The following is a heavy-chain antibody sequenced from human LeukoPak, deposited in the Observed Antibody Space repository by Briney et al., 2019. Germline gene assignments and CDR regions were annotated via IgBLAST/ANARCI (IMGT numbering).Heavy chain of an antibody. CDR3: AREDVVVTALSAFDI. Sequence: GSSVKVSCKASGYTFTGYYMHWLRQAPGPGREWMGWINPNSCETNYPQKFQGRVTMTRDTSISTAYMELSRLRSDDTAVYYCAREDVVVTALSAFDIWGQGTMVTVSS. J-gene: IGHJ3*02. CDR1: GYTFTGYY. CDR2: INPNSCET. V-gene: IGHV1-2*02. D-gene: IGHD2-21*02.